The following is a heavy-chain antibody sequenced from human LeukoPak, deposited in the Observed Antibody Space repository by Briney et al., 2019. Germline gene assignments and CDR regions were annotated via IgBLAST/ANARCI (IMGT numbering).Heavy chain of an antibody. Sequence: PGGSLRLPCAASGFTVSSTYMSWVRQAPGKGLEWVSVIYSGGSTYYADSVTGRFTISRDNSKNTLYLQMNSLRAEDTAVYYCTGAPGRWLALDYWGQGTLVTVSS. CDR2: IYSGGST. J-gene: IGHJ4*02. CDR3: TGAPGRWLALDY. D-gene: IGHD5-24*01. CDR1: GFTVSSTY. V-gene: IGHV3-53*01.